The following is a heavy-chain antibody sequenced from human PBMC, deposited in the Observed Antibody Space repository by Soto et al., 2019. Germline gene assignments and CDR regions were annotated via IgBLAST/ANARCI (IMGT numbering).Heavy chain of an antibody. J-gene: IGHJ6*02. D-gene: IGHD6-25*01. CDR2: IFHTGST. CDR1: GSSISSGHS. Sequence: SPETLSLTCAVSGSSISSGHSWGWIRQPPGKGLEWIGSIFHTGSTYYNPSLKSRVTLSVDTSKNPSSLKLSSVTAADTAVDFCATLPRLDGMDVWGQGTRSPSP. CDR3: ATLPRLDGMDV. V-gene: IGHV4-38-2*01.